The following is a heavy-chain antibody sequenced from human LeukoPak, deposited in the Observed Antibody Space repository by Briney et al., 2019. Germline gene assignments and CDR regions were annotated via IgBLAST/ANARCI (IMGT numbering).Heavy chain of an antibody. V-gene: IGHV3-23*01. CDR3: AKAKYSGYTFDY. CDR2: LSGSGGST. D-gene: IGHD5-12*01. J-gene: IGHJ4*02. CDR1: GFTFSSYA. Sequence: GGSLRLSCAASGFTFSSYAMSWVRQAPGKGLEWVSALSGSGGSTYYADSVKGRFTISRDNSKNTLYLQMNSLRAEDTAVYYCAKAKYSGYTFDYWGQGTLVTVSS.